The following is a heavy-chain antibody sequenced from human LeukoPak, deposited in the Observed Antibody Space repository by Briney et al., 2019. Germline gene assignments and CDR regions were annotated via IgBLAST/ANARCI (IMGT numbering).Heavy chain of an antibody. J-gene: IGHJ3*02. D-gene: IGHD2-2*01. CDR1: GFTFSSYW. CDR2: IKQDGSEK. Sequence: GGSLRLSCAASGFTFSSYWMSWVRQAPGKGLEWVANIKQDGSEKYYVDSVKGRFTISRDNAKNSLYLQMNSLRAEDTAVYYCARDAWDVAVPAATDAFDIWGQGTMVTVSS. V-gene: IGHV3-7*01. CDR3: ARDAWDVAVPAATDAFDI.